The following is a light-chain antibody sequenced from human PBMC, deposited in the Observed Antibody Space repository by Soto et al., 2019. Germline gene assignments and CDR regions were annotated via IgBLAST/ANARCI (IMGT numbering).Light chain of an antibody. Sequence: EIVLTQSPGTLSLSPGERATLSCRASQSVSSSYLAWYQQKPGQAPRLLIYGASSRATGIPDKFSGSGSGTDFTITISRLEPEDFAVYYCQQYGSSPPITLGKGTRLEIK. J-gene: IGKJ5*01. CDR1: QSVSSSY. CDR2: GAS. V-gene: IGKV3-20*01. CDR3: QQYGSSPPIT.